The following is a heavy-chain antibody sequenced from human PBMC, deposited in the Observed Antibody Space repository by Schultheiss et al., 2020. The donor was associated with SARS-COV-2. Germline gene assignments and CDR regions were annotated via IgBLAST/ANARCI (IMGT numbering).Heavy chain of an antibody. CDR1: GGTFSSYA. D-gene: IGHD6-13*01. CDR3: AGGSSTLRWRNYYYMDV. Sequence: SVKVSCKASGGTFSSYAISWVRQAPGQGLEWMGGIIPIFGTANYAQKFQGRVTITADKSTSTAYMELSSLRSEDTAVYYCAGGSSTLRWRNYYYMDVWGKGTTVTVS. J-gene: IGHJ6*03. CDR2: IIPIFGTA. V-gene: IGHV1-69*06.